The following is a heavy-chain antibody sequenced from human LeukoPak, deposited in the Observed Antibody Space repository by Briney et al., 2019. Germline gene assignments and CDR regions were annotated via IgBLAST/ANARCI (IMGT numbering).Heavy chain of an antibody. J-gene: IGHJ4*02. CDR1: EFTFSSYS. Sequence: PGGSLRLSCAASEFTFSSYSMNWVRQAPGKGLEWVSSISSSSSYIYYADSVKGRLTISRDNAKNSLYLQMNSLRAEDTAVYYCARAAYSCGPRGFDYWGQGTLVTVSS. D-gene: IGHD5-18*01. V-gene: IGHV3-21*01. CDR3: ARAAYSCGPRGFDY. CDR2: ISSSSSYI.